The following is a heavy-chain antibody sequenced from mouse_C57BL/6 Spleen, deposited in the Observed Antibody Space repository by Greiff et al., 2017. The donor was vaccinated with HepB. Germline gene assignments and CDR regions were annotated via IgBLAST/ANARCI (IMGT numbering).Heavy chain of an antibody. V-gene: IGHV1-18*01. Sequence: EVMLVESGPELVKPGASVKIPCKASGYTFTDYNMDWVKQSHGKSLEWIGDINPNNGGTIYNQKFKGKATLTVDKSSSTAYMELRSLTSEDTAVYYCARYRDYAMDYWGQGTSVTVSS. CDR2: INPNNGGT. J-gene: IGHJ4*01. CDR3: ARYRDYAMDY. CDR1: GYTFTDYN.